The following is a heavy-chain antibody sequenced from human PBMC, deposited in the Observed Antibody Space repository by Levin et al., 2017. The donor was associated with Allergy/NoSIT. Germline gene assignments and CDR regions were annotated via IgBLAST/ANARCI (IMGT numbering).Heavy chain of an antibody. Sequence: GESLKISCAASGFTFSSYAMSWVRQAPGKGLEWVSAISGSGGSTYYADSVKGRFTISRDKSKNTLYLQMNSLRAEDTAVYYCAKDQGWNYVEWFDPWGQGTLVTVSS. D-gene: IGHD1-7*01. CDR1: GFTFSSYA. CDR2: ISGSGGST. V-gene: IGHV3-23*01. J-gene: IGHJ5*02. CDR3: AKDQGWNYVEWFDP.